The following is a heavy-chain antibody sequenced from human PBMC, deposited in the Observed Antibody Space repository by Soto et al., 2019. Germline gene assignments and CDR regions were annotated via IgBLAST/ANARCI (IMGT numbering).Heavy chain of an antibody. V-gene: IGHV3-21*01. J-gene: IGHJ6*02. D-gene: IGHD2-15*01. CDR3: ARDRGYDAHDFYYNAMDV. CDR2: IRGFSPYT. CDR1: GFTFRTYT. Sequence: GGSLRLSCISSGFTFRTYTMNWVRQAPGKGLEWVSGIRGFSPYTFYAESVKGRFTISRDNAKNSLFLQMNSLRAEDTAVYYCARDRGYDAHDFYYNAMDVWGQGTTVTVSS.